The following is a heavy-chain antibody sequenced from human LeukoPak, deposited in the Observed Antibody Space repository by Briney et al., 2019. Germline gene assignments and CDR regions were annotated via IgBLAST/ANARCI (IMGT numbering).Heavy chain of an antibody. CDR2: ISAYNGNT. CDR3: ARVYYDFWSGYEYDAFDI. Sequence: ASVKVSCKASGYTFTSYGVSRVRHAPGQGLERIAWISAYNGNTNYAQKLRGRVAMTTDTSTSTAYMELRSLRSDDTAVYYCARVYYDFWSGYEYDAFDIWGQGTMVTVSS. CDR1: GYTFTSYG. V-gene: IGHV1-18*01. J-gene: IGHJ3*02. D-gene: IGHD3-3*01.